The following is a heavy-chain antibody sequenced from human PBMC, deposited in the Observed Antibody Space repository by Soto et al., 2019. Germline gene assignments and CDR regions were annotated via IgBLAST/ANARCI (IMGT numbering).Heavy chain of an antibody. CDR2: INNDGSST. CDR1: GFTFSSYW. Sequence: GGSLRLSCAASGFTFSSYWMHWVRQAPGKGLVWVSRINNDGSSTFYADSVKGRFTISRDNAKNTLYLQMNSLRAEDTAVYYCANSAFDPWGQGTLVTSPQ. J-gene: IGHJ5*02. V-gene: IGHV3-74*01. CDR3: ANSAFDP. D-gene: IGHD3-10*01.